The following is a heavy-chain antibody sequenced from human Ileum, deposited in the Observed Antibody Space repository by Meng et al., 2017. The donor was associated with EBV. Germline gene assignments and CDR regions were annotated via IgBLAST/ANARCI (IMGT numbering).Heavy chain of an antibody. CDR3: STYLYGGDEHYFDY. J-gene: IGHJ4*02. CDR2: IYHGGTT. V-gene: IGHV4-4*02. Sequence: QVQLQESGPGLVRPSGTLSRTCAVSGGSISGSNWWSWVRQPPGKGLEWIGEIYHGGTTNYNPSLKSRVTMSVDKSKNQFSLKLSSVTAADTAVYYCSTYLYGGDEHYFDYWGQGTLFNVSS. D-gene: IGHD4-23*01. CDR1: GGSISGSNW.